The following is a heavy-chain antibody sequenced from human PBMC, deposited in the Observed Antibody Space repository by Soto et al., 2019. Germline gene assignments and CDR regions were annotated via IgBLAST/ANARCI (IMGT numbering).Heavy chain of an antibody. CDR3: ARGGKYSSGWYSNY. CDR1: GGSFSGSN. Sequence: QVQLQQWGAGLLSLSEPLSLPCAVYGGSFSGSNGGGIGHPPGKGRGWMGEINHSGSTNYNPSLKSRVTISVDTSKNQFSLKLSSVTAADTAVYYCARGGKYSSGWYSNYWGQGTLVTVSS. J-gene: IGHJ4*02. CDR2: INHSGST. D-gene: IGHD6-19*01. V-gene: IGHV4-34*01.